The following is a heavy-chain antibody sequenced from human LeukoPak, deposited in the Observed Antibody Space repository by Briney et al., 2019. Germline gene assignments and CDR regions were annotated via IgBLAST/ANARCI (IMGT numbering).Heavy chain of an antibody. CDR2: THYTGNT. CDR3: AKRSSTLKAFDF. V-gene: IGHV4-59*08. J-gene: IGHJ4*02. CDR1: GDSINNYY. Sequence: SETLSLTCSVSGDSINNYYWNWIRQPPGKELEWIGYTHYTGNTKSNPSLKSRVTTSVDTSKSQFSLKLSSVTAADTAVYYCAKRSSTLKAFDFWGQGILVIVSS. D-gene: IGHD1-1*01.